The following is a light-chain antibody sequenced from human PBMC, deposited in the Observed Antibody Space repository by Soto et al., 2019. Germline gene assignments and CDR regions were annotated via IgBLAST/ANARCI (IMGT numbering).Light chain of an antibody. CDR3: SSYAGRNTLV. CDR1: SSDIGAYDY. CDR2: EVN. Sequence: QSALTQPASLSGSPGQSITISCTGTSSDIGAYDYVSWFQQHPGKAPKLMISEVNNRPSGVSNRFSGSKSGNTAYLTISGLQADDESDYYCSSYAGRNTLVFGGGTKVTVL. J-gene: IGLJ2*01. V-gene: IGLV2-14*01.